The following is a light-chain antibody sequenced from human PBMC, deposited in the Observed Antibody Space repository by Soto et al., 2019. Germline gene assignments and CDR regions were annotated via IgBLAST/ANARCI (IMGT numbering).Light chain of an antibody. CDR3: SSYTSSSTPYV. Sequence: QSALTQPASVSGSPGQSITISCTGTSSDVGGYNYVSWYQLHPGKAPKLMIYDVSNRPSGVSNRFSGSKSGNTASLTISGLQAEDEADYYCSSYTSSSTPYVFGTGTKLTVL. V-gene: IGLV2-14*03. CDR2: DVS. CDR1: SSDVGGYNY. J-gene: IGLJ1*01.